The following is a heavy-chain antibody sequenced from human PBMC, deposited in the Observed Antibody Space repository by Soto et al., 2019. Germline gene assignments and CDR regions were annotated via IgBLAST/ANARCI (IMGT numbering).Heavy chain of an antibody. Sequence: QVQLVQSGAEVKKPGASVQVSCKASGYTFTSYAISWVRQAPGQGLERMGWISAYNGNTKYAQKLLGRVTMTTDTSTTTAYRELRSLRSDDTAVYYCARSGRPAGYWGQGTLVTVSS. CDR3: ARSGRPAGY. CDR1: GYTFTSYA. J-gene: IGHJ4*02. V-gene: IGHV1-18*01. D-gene: IGHD3-10*01. CDR2: ISAYNGNT.